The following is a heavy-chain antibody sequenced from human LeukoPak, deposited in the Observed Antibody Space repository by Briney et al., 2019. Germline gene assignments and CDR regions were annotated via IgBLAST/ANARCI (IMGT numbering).Heavy chain of an antibody. V-gene: IGHV3-15*01. CDR1: GFTFSNAW. J-gene: IGHJ4*02. D-gene: IGHD3-10*01. CDR3: TTNSRNEGLLDY. CDR2: IKSKTDGWTT. Sequence: PGGSLRLSCAASGFTFSNAWMSWVRQAPGKGLEWVGRIKSKTDGWTTDYAAPVKGRFTISRDDSKNTLYLQMNSLKAEDTAVYYCTTNSRNEGLLDYWGQGTLVTVSS.